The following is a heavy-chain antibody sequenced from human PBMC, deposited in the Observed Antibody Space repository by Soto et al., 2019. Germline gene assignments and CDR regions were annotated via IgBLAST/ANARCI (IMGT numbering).Heavy chain of an antibody. CDR1: GGTFSSYA. CDR3: ARDNPVVPAAIDWFDP. D-gene: IGHD2-2*02. CDR2: IIPIFGTA. Sequence: SVKVSCKASGGTFSSYAISWVRQAPGQGLEWMGGIIPIFGTANYAQKFQGRVTITADESASTAYMELSSLRSEDTAVYYCARDNPVVPAAIDWFDPWGQGTLVTVSS. V-gene: IGHV1-69*13. J-gene: IGHJ5*02.